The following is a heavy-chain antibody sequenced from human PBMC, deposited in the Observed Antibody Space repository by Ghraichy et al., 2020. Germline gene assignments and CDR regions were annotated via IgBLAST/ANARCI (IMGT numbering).Heavy chain of an antibody. D-gene: IGHD3-10*01. J-gene: IGHJ3*02. V-gene: IGHV4-59*01. Sequence: SETLSLTCTVSGGSISTYYWSWIRQPPGKGLEWIGCIYYSGSTNYNPSLKSRVTMSVDTSKNQFSLRLSSVTAADTAVYYCARGIMVRAKEIWGQGTMVTVSS. CDR1: GGSISTYY. CDR2: IYYSGST. CDR3: ARGIMVRAKEI.